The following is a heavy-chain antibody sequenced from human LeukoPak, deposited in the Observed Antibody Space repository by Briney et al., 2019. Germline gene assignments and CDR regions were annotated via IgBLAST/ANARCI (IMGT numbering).Heavy chain of an antibody. Sequence: SETLSLTCAVYGGPFSGYYWSWIRQPPGKGLEWIGEINHSGSTNYNPSLKSRVTISVDTSENQFSLKLSSVTAADTAVYYCAREGGFYRPLDYSGQGTLVTVSS. CDR3: AREGGFYRPLDY. CDR1: GGPFSGYY. CDR2: INHSGST. D-gene: IGHD3-3*01. J-gene: IGHJ4*02. V-gene: IGHV4-34*01.